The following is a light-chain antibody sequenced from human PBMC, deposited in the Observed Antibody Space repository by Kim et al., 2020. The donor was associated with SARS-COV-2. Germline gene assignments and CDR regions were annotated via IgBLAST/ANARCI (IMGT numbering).Light chain of an antibody. V-gene: IGKV3-11*01. Sequence: LSPGERAPLSCRASQSVSSYLAWYQQKPGQAPSLLIYDASNRATGIPARFSGSGSGTDFTLTISSLEPEDFAVYYCQQRSNWPLYTFGQGTKLEI. CDR3: QQRSNWPLYT. CDR2: DAS. J-gene: IGKJ2*01. CDR1: QSVSSY.